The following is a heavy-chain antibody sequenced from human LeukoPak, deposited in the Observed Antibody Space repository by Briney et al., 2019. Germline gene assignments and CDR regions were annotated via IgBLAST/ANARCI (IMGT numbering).Heavy chain of an antibody. J-gene: IGHJ5*01. CDR1: GFTFSSYD. D-gene: IGHD3-3*01. CDR2: IWYDGSNK. V-gene: IGHV3-33*01. CDR3: TRDPEWGVWFDS. Sequence: GGSLRLSCVLSGFTFSSYDMHWVRQAPGKGLEWVALIWYDGSNKYYADSVKGRFTISRDNAKNSLYLQMNSLRAEDTAVYYCTRDPEWGVWFDSWGQGTLVTVSS.